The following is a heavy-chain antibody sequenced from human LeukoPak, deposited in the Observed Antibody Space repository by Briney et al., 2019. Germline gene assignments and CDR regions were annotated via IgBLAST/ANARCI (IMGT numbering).Heavy chain of an antibody. V-gene: IGHV4-61*02. Sequence: SETLSLTCTVSGGSISSGSYYWSWIRQPAGKGLEWIGRIYTSGSTNYNPSLKSRVTISVDTSKNQFSLKLSSVTAADTAVYYCARASVEMATIYYFDYWGQGTLVTVSP. J-gene: IGHJ4*02. CDR1: GGSISSGSYY. D-gene: IGHD5-24*01. CDR2: IYTSGST. CDR3: ARASVEMATIYYFDY.